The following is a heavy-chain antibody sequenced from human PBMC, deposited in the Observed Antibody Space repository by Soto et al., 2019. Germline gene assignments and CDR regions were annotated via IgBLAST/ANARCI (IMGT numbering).Heavy chain of an antibody. D-gene: IGHD2-15*01. V-gene: IGHV4-34*01. J-gene: IGHJ6*02. Sequence: PWETLSLTCAVYGGSFSGYYWSWIRQPPGKGLEWIGEINHSGSTNYNPSLKRRVTISVDTSNNQFSLKLSSVTAADTAVYYCARGRYCSGGSCPFYGMDVWGQGTTVTVSS. CDR1: GGSFSGYY. CDR2: INHSGST. CDR3: ARGRYCSGGSCPFYGMDV.